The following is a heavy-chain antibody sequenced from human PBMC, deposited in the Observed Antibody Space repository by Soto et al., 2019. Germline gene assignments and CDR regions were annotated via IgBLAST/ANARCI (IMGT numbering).Heavy chain of an antibody. CDR3: ARCITGTVSYDYGMDV. V-gene: IGHV1-69*12. D-gene: IGHD1-20*01. CDR2: IIPIFATA. Sequence: QVQLVQSGAEVKKPGSSVKVSCKASGGTFSSYAISWVRQAPGQGLEWMGGIIPIFATADYAQKFQGRVTITAEASTRTAEREMSSLRSEDTRVYYCARCITGTVSYDYGMDVWGPGTRVTVSS. J-gene: IGHJ6*02. CDR1: GGTFSSYA.